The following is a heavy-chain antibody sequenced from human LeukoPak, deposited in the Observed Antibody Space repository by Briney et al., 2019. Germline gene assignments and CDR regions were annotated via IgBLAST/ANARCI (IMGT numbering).Heavy chain of an antibody. Sequence: PSETLSLTCTVSGGSISSYYWSWIRQPPGKGLEWIGYIYYSGSTNYNPSLKSRVTISVDTSKNQFSLKLSSVTAADTAVYYCARHYGSGSYHNVRNWFDPWGQGTLVTVSS. CDR3: ARHYGSGSYHNVRNWFDP. J-gene: IGHJ5*02. CDR1: GGSISSYY. CDR2: IYYSGST. V-gene: IGHV4-59*08. D-gene: IGHD3-10*01.